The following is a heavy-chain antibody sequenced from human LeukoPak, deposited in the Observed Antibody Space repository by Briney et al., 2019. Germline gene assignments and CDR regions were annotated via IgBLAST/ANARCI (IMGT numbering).Heavy chain of an antibody. V-gene: IGHV3-30*18. D-gene: IGHD3-9*01. CDR1: GFTFSNYG. CDR3: AKDSSTYNVLTGYLES. J-gene: IGHJ5*02. Sequence: PGGSLRLSCAASGFTFSNYGMHWVRQAPGKGLEWVALISFDGGNKDHMDSVKGRITVSRDNSRNTLYLQMNNLRAEDTAVYYCAKDSSTYNVLTGYLESWRQGPLVTVSS. CDR2: ISFDGGNK.